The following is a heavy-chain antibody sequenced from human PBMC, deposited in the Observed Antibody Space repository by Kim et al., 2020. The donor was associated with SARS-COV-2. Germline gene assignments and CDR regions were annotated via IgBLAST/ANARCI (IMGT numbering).Heavy chain of an antibody. CDR1: GGSISSYY. CDR3: ARELRVYSSNRNWFDP. J-gene: IGHJ5*02. CDR2: IYYSGST. D-gene: IGHD6-13*01. V-gene: IGHV4-59*01. Sequence: SETLSLTCTVSGGSISSYYWSWIRQPPGKGLEWIGYIYYSGSTNYNPSLKSRVTISVDTSKNQFSLKLSSVTAADTAVYYCARELRVYSSNRNWFDPWGQGTLVTVSS.